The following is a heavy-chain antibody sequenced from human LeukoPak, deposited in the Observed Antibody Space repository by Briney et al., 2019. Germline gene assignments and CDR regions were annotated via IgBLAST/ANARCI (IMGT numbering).Heavy chain of an antibody. J-gene: IGHJ6*03. V-gene: IGHV4-30-4*08. CDR1: SGSISSGDYH. Sequence: SETLSLTCTVSSGSISSGDYHWSWIRQPPGKGLEWIGNIYHSGSTHYNSSLKSRVTISVDTSNNQFSLKLSSVTAADTAAYYCARVSFGAVINYYYYYMDVWGKGTTVTVSS. D-gene: IGHD3-16*01. CDR3: ARVSFGAVINYYYYYMDV. CDR2: IYHSGST.